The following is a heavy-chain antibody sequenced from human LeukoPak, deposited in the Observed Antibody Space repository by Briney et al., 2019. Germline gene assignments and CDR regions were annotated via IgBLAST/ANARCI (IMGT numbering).Heavy chain of an antibody. CDR1: GGSISHYY. J-gene: IGHJ6*02. V-gene: IGHV4-59*01. D-gene: IGHD4-17*01. CDR3: AREDPQTTVPEGVDV. Sequence: SETLSLTCTVSGGSISHYYWSWIRQSPGKGLEWIGYIYYSGTTNYNPSLKSRVTISVDTSRNQFSLQLRSVTAADTAVYYCAREDPQTTVPEGVDVWGQGTTVIVSS. CDR2: IYYSGTT.